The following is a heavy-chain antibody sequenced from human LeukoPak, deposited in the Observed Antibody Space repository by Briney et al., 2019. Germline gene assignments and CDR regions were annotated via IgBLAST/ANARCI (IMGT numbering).Heavy chain of an antibody. V-gene: IGHV4-59*08. CDR2: IYYSGST. CDR1: GGSISSYY. J-gene: IGHJ6*03. Sequence: SSETLSLTCTVSGGSISSYYWSWIRQPPGKGLEWIGYIYYSGSTNYNPSLKSRVTISVDTSKNQFSLKLNSVTAADTAVYYCARPLNYYYYMDVWGKGTTVTVSS. CDR3: ARPLNYYYYMDV.